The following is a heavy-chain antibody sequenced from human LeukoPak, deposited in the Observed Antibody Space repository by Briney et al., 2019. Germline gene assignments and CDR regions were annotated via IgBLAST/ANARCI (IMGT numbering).Heavy chain of an antibody. Sequence: GGSLRLSCAAFGFTFSNAWMNWVRQAPGKGLEWVSSISSSSSFIYYADSVKGRFTISRDNAKNSLYLQMNSLRAEDTAVYYCARDCSSTSCRNWFDPWGQGTLVTVSS. D-gene: IGHD2-2*01. CDR2: ISSSSSFI. V-gene: IGHV3-21*01. J-gene: IGHJ5*02. CDR1: GFTFSNAW. CDR3: ARDCSSTSCRNWFDP.